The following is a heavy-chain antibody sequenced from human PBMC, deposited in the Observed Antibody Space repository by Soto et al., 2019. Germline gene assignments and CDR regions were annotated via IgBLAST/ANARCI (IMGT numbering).Heavy chain of an antibody. J-gene: IGHJ4*02. Sequence: QVQLRESGPGLVKPSQTLSLTCTVSGGSINRGGYYWNWIRQHPGKGLEWIGYMYYSGSTYYNPFLRSRVIISADPYKNHFSLKLSSVTAAATAVYFCARGYRQSGYSSSWVFDYWGQGTLVNVSS. CDR1: GGSINRGGYY. CDR2: MYYSGST. CDR3: ARGYRQSGYSSSWVFDY. V-gene: IGHV4-31*03. D-gene: IGHD6-13*01.